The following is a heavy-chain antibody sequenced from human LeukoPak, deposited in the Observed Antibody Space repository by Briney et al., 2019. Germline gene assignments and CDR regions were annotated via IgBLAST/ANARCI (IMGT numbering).Heavy chain of an antibody. Sequence: SDTLSLTCTVSGGSISSSSYYWGWIRQPPGKGLEWIGSIYYSGSTYYNPSLKSRVTISVDTSKNQFSLKLSSVTAADTAVYYCARVPHGDYKNWYFDLWGRGDLVTVSS. V-gene: IGHV4-39*01. J-gene: IGHJ2*01. CDR1: GGSISSSSYY. CDR3: ARVPHGDYKNWYFDL. D-gene: IGHD4-17*01. CDR2: IYYSGST.